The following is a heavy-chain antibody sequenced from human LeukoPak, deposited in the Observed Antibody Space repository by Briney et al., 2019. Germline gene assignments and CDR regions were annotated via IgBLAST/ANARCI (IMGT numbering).Heavy chain of an antibody. CDR1: GFSFSYSA. V-gene: IGHV3-30*14. CDR2: ISYDGSNH. Sequence: GGSLRLSCAASGFSFSYSAMHWVRQAPGKGLEWLAVISYDGSNHFYADSLDGRFTISRDNSKNTLYLQMNSLRPEDTAVYYCARVAFSGSYFDDYWGQGTLVTVSS. CDR3: ARVAFSGSYFDDY. D-gene: IGHD3-22*01. J-gene: IGHJ4*02.